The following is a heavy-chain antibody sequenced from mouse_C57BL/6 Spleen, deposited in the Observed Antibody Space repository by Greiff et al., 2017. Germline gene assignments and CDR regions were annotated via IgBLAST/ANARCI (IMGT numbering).Heavy chain of an antibody. Sequence: EVQGVESGGDLVKPGGSLKLSCAASGFTFSSYGMSWVRQTPDKRLEWVATISSGGSYTYYPDSVKGRLTISRDNAKNTLYLQMSSLKSEDTAMYYCARQAYGNYGYFGVWGTGTTVTVSS. V-gene: IGHV5-6*01. CDR1: GFTFSSYG. CDR2: ISSGGSYT. D-gene: IGHD2-1*01. J-gene: IGHJ1*03. CDR3: ARQAYGNYGYFGV.